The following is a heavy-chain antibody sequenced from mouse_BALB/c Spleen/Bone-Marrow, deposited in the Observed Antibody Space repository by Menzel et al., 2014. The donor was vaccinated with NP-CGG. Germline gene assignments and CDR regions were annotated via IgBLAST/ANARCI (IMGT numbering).Heavy chain of an antibody. J-gene: IGHJ4*01. D-gene: IGHD1-1*01. CDR1: GFNIKDTY. CDR3: ARDYGSSYYYAMDY. V-gene: IGHV14-3*02. CDR2: IDPANGNT. Sequence: VQLQQSGAELVRSGASVKLSCTASGFNIKDTYMHWVKQRPEQGLEWIGRIDPANGNTKYDPKFQGKATITADTSSNTAYLQLSSLTSEDTAVYYCARDYGSSYYYAMDYWGQGTSVTVSS.